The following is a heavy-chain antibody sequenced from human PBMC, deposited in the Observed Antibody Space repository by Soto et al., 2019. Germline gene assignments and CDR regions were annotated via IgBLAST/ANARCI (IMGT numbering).Heavy chain of an antibody. J-gene: IGHJ6*02. Sequence: GGSLRLSCGASGFTFSSYWMSWVRQAPGKGLEWVANIKQDGTEIYYVDSVKGRFTISRDNAKNSLYLQMNSLRAEDTAVYYCARDTTITTVDYYGMDVWGQGTTVTVSS. V-gene: IGHV3-7*03. CDR3: ARDTTITTVDYYGMDV. D-gene: IGHD4-4*01. CDR1: GFTFSSYW. CDR2: IKQDGTEI.